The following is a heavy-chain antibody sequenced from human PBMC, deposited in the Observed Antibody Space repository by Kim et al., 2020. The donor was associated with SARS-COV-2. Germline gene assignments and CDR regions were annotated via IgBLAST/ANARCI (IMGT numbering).Heavy chain of an antibody. Sequence: SETLSLTCTVSGGSISSYYWSWIRQPPGKGLEWIGYIYYSGSTNYNPSLKRRVTISVDTSKNQFSLKLSSVTAADTAVYYCSRGSGNYYPRIDYWGQGTLVTVSS. CDR3: SRGSGNYYPRIDY. D-gene: IGHD1-26*01. CDR1: GGSISSYY. J-gene: IGHJ4*02. V-gene: IGHV4-59*01. CDR2: IYYSGST.